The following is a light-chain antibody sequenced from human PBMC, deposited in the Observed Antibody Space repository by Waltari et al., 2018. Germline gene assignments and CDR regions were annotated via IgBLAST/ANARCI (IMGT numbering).Light chain of an antibody. CDR1: RSIFYSSRYKDY. V-gene: IGKV4-1*01. J-gene: IGKJ1*01. Sequence: DIVMTQSPGSLAVSLGERATITCSSSRSIFYSSRYKDYLAWYQQRPGQPPRLIISWATTRESGVPDRFIGSGSETDFTLAITSLQAEDVAVYYCQQYLRTPPTFGQGTKVEI. CDR2: WAT. CDR3: QQYLRTPPT.